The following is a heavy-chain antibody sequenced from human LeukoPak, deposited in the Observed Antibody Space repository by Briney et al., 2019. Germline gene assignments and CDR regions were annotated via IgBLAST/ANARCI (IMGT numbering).Heavy chain of an antibody. CDR2: INHSGST. CDR3: ARVPMFYYYYYMDV. D-gene: IGHD3-10*02. J-gene: IGHJ6*03. Sequence: SETLSLTCAVYGGSFSGYYWSWIRQPPGKGLEWIGEINHSGSTNYNPSLTSRVTISVDTSKNQFSLKLSSVTAADTAVYYCARVPMFYYYYYMDVWGKGTTVTVSS. CDR1: GGSFSGYY. V-gene: IGHV4-34*01.